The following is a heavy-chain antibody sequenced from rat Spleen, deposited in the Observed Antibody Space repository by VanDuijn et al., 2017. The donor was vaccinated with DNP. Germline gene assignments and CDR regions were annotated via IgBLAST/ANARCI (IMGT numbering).Heavy chain of an antibody. CDR3: VSRPPPTRGPFDY. CDR2: ISYDGRET. Sequence: EVQLVESGGGLVQPGRSMKLSCAASGFTFSDHNMAWVRQGPKKGLEWAATISYDGRETYYRDSVKGRFTISRDTAKSTQYLQMDSLRSEDTAAYYCVSRPPPTRGPFDYWGQGVTVTVSS. J-gene: IGHJ2*01. CDR1: GFTFSDHN. V-gene: IGHV5-7*01. D-gene: IGHD1-4*01.